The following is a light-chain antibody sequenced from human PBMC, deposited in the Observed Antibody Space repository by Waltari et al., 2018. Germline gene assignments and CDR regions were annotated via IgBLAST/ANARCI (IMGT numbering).Light chain of an antibody. CDR3: QQRSNWPPLYT. Sequence: AIRMTQSPSSFSASTGDRVTIPCRASQGISSYLAWYQQKPGKAPKLLIYAASNRATGIPARFSGSGSGTDFTLTISSLEPEDFAVYYCQQRSNWPPLYTFGQGTKLEIK. J-gene: IGKJ2*01. CDR2: AAS. V-gene: IGKV1-8*01. CDR1: QGISSY.